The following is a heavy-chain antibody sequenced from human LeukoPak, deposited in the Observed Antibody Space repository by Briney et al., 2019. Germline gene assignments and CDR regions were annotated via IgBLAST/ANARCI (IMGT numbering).Heavy chain of an antibody. D-gene: IGHD3-22*01. CDR1: GGSISSSSYY. CDR2: IYYSGST. J-gene: IGHJ4*02. CDR3: ARVGYYDSSGYYQPSVDY. Sequence: SETLSLTCTVSGGSISSSSYYWGWIRQPPGKGLEWIVSIYYSGSTYYNPSLKSRVTISVDMSKNQFSLKLSSVTAADTAVYYCARVGYYDSSGYYQPSVDYWGQGTLVTVSS. V-gene: IGHV4-39*07.